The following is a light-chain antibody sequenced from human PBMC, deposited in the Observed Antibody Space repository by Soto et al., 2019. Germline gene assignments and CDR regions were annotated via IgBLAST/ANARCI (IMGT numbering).Light chain of an antibody. V-gene: IGKV1-17*01. CDR2: YAS. J-gene: IGKJ4*01. CDR1: QSIRNC. Sequence: DVPMTQSASKMSESRGDIVTRACRASQSIRNCLGWYQQKPGKAPKLLIYYASSLESGVPSRFSGSGSGTEFTLTISSVQPDDFATYYCQQHKSYPLTFGGGTKVDIK. CDR3: QQHKSYPLT.